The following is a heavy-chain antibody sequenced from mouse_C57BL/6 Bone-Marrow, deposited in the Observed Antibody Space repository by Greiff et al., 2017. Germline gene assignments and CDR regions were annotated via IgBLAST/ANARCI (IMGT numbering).Heavy chain of an antibody. Sequence: EVQGVESGGGLVKPGGSLKLSCAASGFTFSSYAMSWVRQTPEKRLEWVATISDGGSYTYYPDNAKNNLYLQMSHLKSEDTAMYYCARDYYGSSWFAYWGQGTLVTVSA. CDR2: ISDGGSYT. D-gene: IGHD1-1*01. CDR1: GFTFSSYA. J-gene: IGHJ3*01. CDR3: ARDYYGSSWFAY. V-gene: IGHV5-4*01.